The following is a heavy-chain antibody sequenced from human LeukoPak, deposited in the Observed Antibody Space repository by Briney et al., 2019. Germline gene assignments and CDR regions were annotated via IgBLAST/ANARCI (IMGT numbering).Heavy chain of an antibody. CDR1: GYTFTGYY. V-gene: IGHV1-2*02. CDR3: ARDKKMASPFYFDC. CDR2: INPNSGGT. Sequence: ASVKVSCKASGYTFTGYYIHWVRQAPGQALEWMAWINPNSGGTNFAQKFQGRLTMTRDTSISTAYMELSRLRSDDTAVYYCARDKKMASPFYFDCWGQGTLVTVSS. J-gene: IGHJ4*02. D-gene: IGHD5-24*01.